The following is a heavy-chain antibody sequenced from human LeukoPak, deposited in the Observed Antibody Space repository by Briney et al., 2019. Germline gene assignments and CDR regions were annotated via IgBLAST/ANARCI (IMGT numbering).Heavy chain of an antibody. CDR3: ARGCCGVSCPIDY. J-gene: IGHJ4*02. CDR2: SYHSGST. CDR1: GGSFSGHY. V-gene: IGHV4-34*01. Sequence: SETLSLTCAVYGGSFSGHYWSWIRQPPGKGLEWIGGSYHSGSTNYNPSLKSRVTISVDTSKNQFSLKLNSVTAADTAVSYCARGCCGVSCPIDYGGQGTLVTVSS. D-gene: IGHD2-15*01.